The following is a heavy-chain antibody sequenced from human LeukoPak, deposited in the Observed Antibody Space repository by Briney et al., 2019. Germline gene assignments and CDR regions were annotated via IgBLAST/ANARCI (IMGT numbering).Heavy chain of an antibody. CDR3: AKGVVGGVVPAAIYFDY. D-gene: IGHD2-2*02. J-gene: IGHJ4*02. CDR2: ISGSGGST. CDR1: GFTFSSYA. Sequence: GGSLRLSCAASGFTFSSYAMSWVRQAPGKGLEWVSAISGSGGSTYYTDSVKGRFTISRDNSKNTLYPQMNSLRAEDTAVYYCAKGVVGGVVPAAIYFDYWGQGTLVTVSS. V-gene: IGHV3-23*01.